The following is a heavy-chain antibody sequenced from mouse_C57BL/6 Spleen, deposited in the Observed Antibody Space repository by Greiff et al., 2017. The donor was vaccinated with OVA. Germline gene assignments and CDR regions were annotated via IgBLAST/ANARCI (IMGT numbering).Heavy chain of an antibody. CDR1: GYAFSSSW. J-gene: IGHJ3*01. CDR2: IYPGDGDT. V-gene: IGHV1-82*01. Sequence: VQLQQSGPELVKPGASVKISCKASGYAFSSSWMNWVKQRPGKGLEWIGRIYPGDGDTNYNGKFKGKATLTADKSSSTAYMQLSSLTSEDSAVYFCARYYGSSLAWFAYWGQGTLVTVSA. D-gene: IGHD1-1*01. CDR3: ARYYGSSLAWFAY.